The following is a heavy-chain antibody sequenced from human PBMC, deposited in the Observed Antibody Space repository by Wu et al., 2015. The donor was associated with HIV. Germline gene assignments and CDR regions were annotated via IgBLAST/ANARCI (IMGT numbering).Heavy chain of an antibody. J-gene: IGHJ6*02. CDR2: IIASFGTP. D-gene: IGHD3-10*01. Sequence: QVQLVQSGAEVKKPGASVKVSCKASGYTFTKYFMHWVRQAPGQGLEWMGGIIASFGTPNYAQQFQGRVTITTDENTATVYMELSSLRSEDTAVYYCARSISIGELFYGMDVWGQGTTVTVSS. CDR1: GYTFTKYF. V-gene: IGHV1-46*01. CDR3: ARSISIGELFYGMDV.